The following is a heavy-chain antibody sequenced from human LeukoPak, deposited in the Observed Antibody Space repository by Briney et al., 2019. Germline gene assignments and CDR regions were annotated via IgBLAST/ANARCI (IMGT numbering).Heavy chain of an antibody. CDR2: ISSSSSYI. CDR3: ARGSIAAAKQPPDY. D-gene: IGHD6-13*01. CDR1: GFTFSSYS. J-gene: IGHJ4*02. Sequence: GSLSLSCAASGFTFSSYSMNWVRQAPGKGLEWVSSISSSSSYIYYADSVKGRFTISRDNAKNSLYLQMNSLRAEDTAVYYCARGSIAAAKQPPDYWGQGTLVTVSS. V-gene: IGHV3-21*01.